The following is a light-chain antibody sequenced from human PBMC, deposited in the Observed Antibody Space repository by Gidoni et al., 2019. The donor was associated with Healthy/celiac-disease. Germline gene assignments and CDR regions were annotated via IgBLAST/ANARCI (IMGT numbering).Light chain of an antibody. CDR2: LAS. CDR1: QSLLHSNGYNY. V-gene: IGKV2-28*01. CDR3: MQALQTPIT. Sequence: DIVMTQSPLSLPVTPGEPASIYCMSSQSLLHSNGYNYLDWYLQKPGQSPQLLINLASNRASGVPDRFSGSGSGTDFTLKISRAEAEDVGVYYCMQALQTPITFGQGTRLEIK. J-gene: IGKJ5*01.